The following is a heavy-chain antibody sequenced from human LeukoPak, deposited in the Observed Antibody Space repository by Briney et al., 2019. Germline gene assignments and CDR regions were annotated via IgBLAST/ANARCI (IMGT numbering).Heavy chain of an antibody. D-gene: IGHD2-2*01. J-gene: IGHJ4*02. CDR3: ARGGDIVVVPAAMADFDY. CDR2: IYYSGST. CDR1: GGSISSSSYY. V-gene: IGHV4-39*01. Sequence: SETLSLTCTVSGGSISSSSYYWGWIRQPPGKGLEWIGSIYYSGSTYYNPSLKSRVTISVDASKNQFSLKLSSATAADTAVYYCARGGDIVVVPAAMADFDYWGQGTLVTVSS.